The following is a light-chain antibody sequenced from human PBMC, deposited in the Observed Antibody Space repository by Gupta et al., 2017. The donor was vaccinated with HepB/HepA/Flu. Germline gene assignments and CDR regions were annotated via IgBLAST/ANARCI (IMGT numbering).Light chain of an antibody. CDR1: SGDVGRYNR. V-gene: IGLV2-18*02. J-gene: IGLJ3*02. Sequence: QSALPQPPSVSGSPGQSVTISCTGTSGDVGRYNRVSWYQQPPGTAPQLIIYGVRNRPSGVPVRFSGSKSGNTASLTISGLQAEDEANYYCSSYTTSSTLVFGGGTKLTVL. CDR3: SSYTTSSTLV. CDR2: GVR.